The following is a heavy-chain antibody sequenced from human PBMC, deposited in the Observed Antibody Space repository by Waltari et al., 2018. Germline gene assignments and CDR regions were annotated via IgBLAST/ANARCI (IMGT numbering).Heavy chain of an antibody. V-gene: IGHV1-46*01. CDR2: INPSGGST. J-gene: IGHJ4*02. Sequence: QVQLVQSGAEVKKPGASVKVSCKASGYTFTRYYIHWVRQAPGQGLEWMEIINPSGGSTTYAQKCQGRVTMTRDTSTSTVYMEVNSLRCEDTAVYYCARALSDYTEVDYWGQGTLVTVSS. CDR1: GYTFTRYY. CDR3: ARALSDYTEVDY. D-gene: IGHD4-4*01.